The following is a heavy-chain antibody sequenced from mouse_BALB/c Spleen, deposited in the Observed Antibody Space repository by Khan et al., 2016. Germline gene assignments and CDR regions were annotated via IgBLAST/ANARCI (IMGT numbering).Heavy chain of an antibody. Sequence: EVKLPESGGGLVQPGGSLKLSCAASGFDFSRYWMSWVRQAPGKGPEWIGEINPDSSTINYTPSLKDKFIISRDNAKNTLYLQMSTVRSEDTALYYCARLHYYGWFAYWGQGTLVTVAA. V-gene: IGHV4-1*02. CDR3: ARLHYYGWFAY. J-gene: IGHJ3*01. D-gene: IGHD1-2*01. CDR2: INPDSSTI. CDR1: GFDFSRYW.